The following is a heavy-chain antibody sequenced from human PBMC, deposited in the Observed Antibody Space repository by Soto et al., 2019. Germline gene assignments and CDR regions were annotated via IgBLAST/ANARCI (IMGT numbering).Heavy chain of an antibody. CDR1: GYTFTSYA. V-gene: IGHV1-3*01. CDR3: ARGPYSSSSGSFYYYYYGMDV. J-gene: IGHJ6*02. Sequence: ASVKVSCKASGYTFTSYAMHWVRQAPGQRLEWMGWINAGNGNTKYSQKFQGRVTITRDTSASTAYMELSSLRSEDTAVYYCARGPYSSSSGSFYYYYYGMDVWGQGTTVTVSS. D-gene: IGHD6-6*01. CDR2: INAGNGNT.